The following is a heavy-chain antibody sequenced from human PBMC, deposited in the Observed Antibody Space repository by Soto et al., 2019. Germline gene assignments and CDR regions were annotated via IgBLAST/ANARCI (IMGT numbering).Heavy chain of an antibody. D-gene: IGHD2-2*01. CDR1: GFSFSSYW. V-gene: IGHV3-74*01. Sequence: VQLVESGGGLVQPGGSLRLSCAASGFSFSSYWMHWVGHAPGKGLVWVSRINSDGSSATYADSVKGRFTISRDNAKNTLYLQMNSLTPEDTVVYYCAKGVPAATRYFQHWGQGTLVTVSS. J-gene: IGHJ1*01. CDR2: INSDGSSA. CDR3: AKGVPAATRYFQH.